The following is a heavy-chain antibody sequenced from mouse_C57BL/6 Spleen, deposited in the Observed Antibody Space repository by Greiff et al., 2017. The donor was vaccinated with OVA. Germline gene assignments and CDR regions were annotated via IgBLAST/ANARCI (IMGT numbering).Heavy chain of an antibody. CDR1: GFNIKDYY. Sequence: EVQLQQSGAELVRPGASVKLSCTASGFNIKDYYMHWVKQRPEQGLEGIGRIDPEDGDTEYAPKFQGKATKTEDTSSNTAYLQLSSLTSEDTAVYYCTTHYDYDGGRFAYWGQGTLVTVSA. CDR3: TTHYDYDGGRFAY. V-gene: IGHV14-1*01. D-gene: IGHD2-4*01. CDR2: IDPEDGDT. J-gene: IGHJ3*01.